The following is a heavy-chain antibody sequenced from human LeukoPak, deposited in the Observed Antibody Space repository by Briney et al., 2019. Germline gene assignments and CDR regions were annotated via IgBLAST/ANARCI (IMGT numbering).Heavy chain of an antibody. CDR1: VGTFSSYA. D-gene: IGHD6-6*01. V-gene: IGHV1-69*01. CDR2: IIPIFGTA. Sequence: SVKVSCKASVGTFSSYAISWVRQAPGQGLEWMGGIIPIFGTANYAQKFQGRVTITADESTSTAYMELSSLRSEDTAVYYCARDSGAARPPGGYYYYYMDVWGKGTTVTASS. J-gene: IGHJ6*03. CDR3: ARDSGAARPPGGYYYYYMDV.